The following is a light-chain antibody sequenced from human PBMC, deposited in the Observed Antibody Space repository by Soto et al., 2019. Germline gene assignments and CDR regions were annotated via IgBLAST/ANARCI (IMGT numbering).Light chain of an antibody. CDR2: LSS. Sequence: DIVMTQSPLSLPVTPGEPASISCRSTQSLLYRNGHYYLDWYLQKPGQSPQLLISLSSNRASGVPDRFSGSGSGTDFTLKISRVEAEDVGVYYCMQALQSPRTFGQGTKVEIK. J-gene: IGKJ1*01. V-gene: IGKV2-28*01. CDR3: MQALQSPRT. CDR1: QSLLYRNGHYY.